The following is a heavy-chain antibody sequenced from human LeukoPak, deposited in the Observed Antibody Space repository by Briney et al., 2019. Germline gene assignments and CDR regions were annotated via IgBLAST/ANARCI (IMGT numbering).Heavy chain of an antibody. CDR2: ISNSGGNT. J-gene: IGHJ3*02. CDR3: ARETTVTFPDAFDI. D-gene: IGHD4-17*01. CDR1: GFTFSSYA. Sequence: TGGSLRLSCAASGFTFSSYAMSWVRQAPGKGLEWVSAISNSGGNTYYADSVKGRFTISRDNSKNTMYLQMNSLRAEDTAIYYCARETTVTFPDAFDIWGQGTMVTVSS. V-gene: IGHV3-23*01.